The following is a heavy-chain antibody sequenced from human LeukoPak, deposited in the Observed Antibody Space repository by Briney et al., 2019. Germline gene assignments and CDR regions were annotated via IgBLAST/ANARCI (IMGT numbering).Heavy chain of an antibody. CDR3: ARDGDSSPDYGMDV. Sequence: PSETLSLTCTVSGGSISSGSYCWSWIRQPAGKGLEWIGRIYTSGSTNYNPSLKSRVTISVDTSKNQFSLKLSSVTATDTAVYYVARDGDSSPDYGMDVWGQGTTVTVSS. J-gene: IGHJ6*02. CDR1: GGSISSGSYC. CDR2: IYTSGST. V-gene: IGHV4-61*02. D-gene: IGHD3-22*01.